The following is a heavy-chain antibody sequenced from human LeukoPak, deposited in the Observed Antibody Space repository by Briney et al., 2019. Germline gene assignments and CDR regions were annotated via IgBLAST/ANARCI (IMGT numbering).Heavy chain of an antibody. V-gene: IGHV3-30*02. J-gene: IGHJ4*02. CDR3: AKDANWSVLGFDL. CDR2: VRPDGSQR. CDR1: GFTFRSSG. Sequence: PGGSLRLSCAASGFTFRSSGMHWVRQAPGKGLEWVAFVRPDGSQRFYSSSVDDRFTISRDNSKNTVYLQMNNLRPADTAVYYCAKDANWSVLGFDLWGQGSLVTVAS. D-gene: IGHD1-1*01.